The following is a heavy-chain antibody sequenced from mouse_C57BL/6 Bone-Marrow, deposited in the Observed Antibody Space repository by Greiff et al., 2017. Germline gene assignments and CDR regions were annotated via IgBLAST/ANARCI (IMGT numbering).Heavy chain of an antibody. CDR2: IRNKANGYTT. D-gene: IGHD1-1*01. V-gene: IGHV7-3*01. CDR1: GFTFTDYY. J-gene: IGHJ2*01. Sequence: EVKLMESGGGLVQPGGSLSLSCAASGFTFTDYYMSWVRQPPGKALEWLGFIRNKANGYTTEYSASVKGRFTISRDNSKSILYLQMNALRAEDSATYYYARAIYYYGSSSLAYWGQGTPLTVSA. CDR3: ARAIYYYGSSSLAY.